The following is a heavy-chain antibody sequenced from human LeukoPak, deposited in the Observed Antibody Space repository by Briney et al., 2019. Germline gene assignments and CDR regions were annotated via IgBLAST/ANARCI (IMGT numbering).Heavy chain of an antibody. CDR3: ARDRSSVNWFDP. V-gene: IGHV7-4-1*02. CDR2: INTNTGNP. Sequence: ASVNVSCKASGYTFTIYSMNWVRQAPGQGLEWIGWINTNTGNPTYAQRFTGQFVFSLDTSVSTEYMQISSLKAEDTAVYYCARDRSSVNWFDPWGQGTLVTVSS. J-gene: IGHJ5*02. CDR1: GYTFTIYS. D-gene: IGHD6-13*01.